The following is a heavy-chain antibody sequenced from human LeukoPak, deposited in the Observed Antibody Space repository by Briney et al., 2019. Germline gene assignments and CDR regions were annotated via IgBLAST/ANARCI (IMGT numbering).Heavy chain of an antibody. CDR2: IRSKANSYAT. Sequence: GGTLRLSCAASGFPFSGSAMHWVRQASGKGLEWVGCIRSKANSYATADAASVKGRFTISRDDSKNTAYLQMNSLKTEDTAVYYCTRHRWYSRSSADAFDIWGQGTMVTVSS. CDR3: TRHRWYSRSSADAFDI. D-gene: IGHD6-6*01. V-gene: IGHV3-73*01. CDR1: GFPFSGSA. J-gene: IGHJ3*02.